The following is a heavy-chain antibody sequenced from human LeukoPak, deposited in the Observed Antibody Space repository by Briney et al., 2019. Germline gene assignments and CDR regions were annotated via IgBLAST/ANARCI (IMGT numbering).Heavy chain of an antibody. CDR1: GFTFGVYA. J-gene: IGHJ4*02. Sequence: GGSLRLSCRASGFTFGVYAMSWFRQAPGKGLEWVGFIRSKAYGGTTEYAASVSGRFTVSRDDSKSIAYLQMNSLKTDDTAVYYCARDFSSNWYGTTDYWGQGTLVTVSS. D-gene: IGHD6-13*01. V-gene: IGHV3-49*03. CDR3: ARDFSSNWYGTTDY. CDR2: IRSKAYGGTT.